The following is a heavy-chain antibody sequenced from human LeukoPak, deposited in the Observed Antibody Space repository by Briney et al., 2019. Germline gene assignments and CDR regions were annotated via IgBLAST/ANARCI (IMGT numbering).Heavy chain of an antibody. CDR2: ISYDGSNK. V-gene: IGHV3-30*18. Sequence: GGSLRLSCAASGFTFSSYGMHWVRQAPGKGLEWVAVISYDGSNKYYADSVKGRFTISRDNSKSTLYLQMNTLRAEDTAVYYCAKRIAAAGPYFDYWGQGTLVTVSS. J-gene: IGHJ4*02. CDR3: AKRIAAAGPYFDY. D-gene: IGHD6-13*01. CDR1: GFTFSSYG.